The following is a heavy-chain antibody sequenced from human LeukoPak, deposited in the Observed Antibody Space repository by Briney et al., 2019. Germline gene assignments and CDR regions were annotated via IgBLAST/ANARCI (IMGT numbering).Heavy chain of an antibody. Sequence: SVTVSCKASGGTFIIYAISWVRQAPGQGLEWMGRIIPILGIANYAQKFQGRVTINADESTSTAYMELSSLRSDDTAFYYCARGGLDCSGGSCYQRFDYWGQGTLVTVSS. CDR1: GGTFIIYA. CDR3: ARGGLDCSGGSCYQRFDY. D-gene: IGHD2-15*01. V-gene: IGHV1-69*04. J-gene: IGHJ4*02. CDR2: IIPILGIA.